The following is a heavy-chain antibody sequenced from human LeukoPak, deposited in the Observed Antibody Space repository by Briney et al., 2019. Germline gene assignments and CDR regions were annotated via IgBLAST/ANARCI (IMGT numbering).Heavy chain of an antibody. CDR1: GGSFSGYY. Sequence: SETLSLTCAVYGGSFSGYYWSWIRQPPGKGLEWIGEINHSGSTNYNPSLKSRVTISVDTSKNQFSLKLSSVTVADTAVYYCARGSDTAMVTLPFGYWGQGTLVTVSS. CDR3: ARGSDTAMVTLPFGY. J-gene: IGHJ4*02. CDR2: INHSGST. V-gene: IGHV4-34*01. D-gene: IGHD5-18*01.